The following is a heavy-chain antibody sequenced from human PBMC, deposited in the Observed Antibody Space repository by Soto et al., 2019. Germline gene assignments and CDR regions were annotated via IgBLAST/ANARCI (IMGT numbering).Heavy chain of an antibody. CDR2: ISGSGGST. CDR1: GFTFSSYA. J-gene: IGHJ3*02. V-gene: IGHV3-23*01. Sequence: GGSLRLSCAASGFTFSSYAMSWVRQAPGKGLEWVSAISGSGGSTYYADSVKGRFTISRDNSKNTLYLQMKSLRAEDTAVYYGAEVAGSYGSGSYYTPPFNDAFDIWGQGTMVTVSS. CDR3: AEVAGSYGSGSYYTPPFNDAFDI. D-gene: IGHD3-10*01.